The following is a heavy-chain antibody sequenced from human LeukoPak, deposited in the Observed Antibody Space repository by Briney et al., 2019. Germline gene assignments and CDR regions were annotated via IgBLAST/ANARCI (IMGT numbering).Heavy chain of an antibody. J-gene: IGHJ6*03. Sequence: GESLKISCKGSGYSFTSYWIGWVRQMPGKGLEWMGIIYPGDSDTRYSPSFQGQVTISADESISTAYLQWSSLKASDTAMYYCARRKNSGSYPYYYYYMDVWGKGTTVTVSS. V-gene: IGHV5-51*01. CDR2: IYPGDSDT. CDR1: GYSFTSYW. CDR3: ARRKNSGSYPYYYYYMDV. D-gene: IGHD1-26*01.